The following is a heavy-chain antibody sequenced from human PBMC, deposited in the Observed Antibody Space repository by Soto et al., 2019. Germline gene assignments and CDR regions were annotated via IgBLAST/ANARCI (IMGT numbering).Heavy chain of an antibody. Sequence: PSETLSLTRAVYGGYFSDYYWGWIRQPPGKGLEWIGEINHSGSTNYNPSLKSRVTRSVDTSKNQFSLKLSSVTAADTAVYYCPRGIHDYVWGSYRSRPPNHWWFDPWGQGTLVTVSS. J-gene: IGHJ5*02. CDR1: GGYFSDYY. CDR2: INHSGST. V-gene: IGHV4-34*01. D-gene: IGHD3-16*02. CDR3: PRGIHDYVWGSYRSRPPNHWWFDP.